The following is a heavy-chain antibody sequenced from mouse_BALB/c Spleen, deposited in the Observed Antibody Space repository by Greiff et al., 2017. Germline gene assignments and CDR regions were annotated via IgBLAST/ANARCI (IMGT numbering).Heavy chain of an antibody. CDR1: GFSLTSYG. CDR2: IWSGGST. Sequence: VKVVESGPGLVQPSQSLSITCTVSGFSLTSYGVHWVRQSPGKGLEWLGVIWSGGSTDYNAAFISRLSISKDNSKSQVFFKMNSLQANDTAIYYCARKSKRYEGFAYWGQGTLVTVSA. D-gene: IGHD2-14*01. V-gene: IGHV2-2*02. CDR3: ARKSKRYEGFAY. J-gene: IGHJ3*01.